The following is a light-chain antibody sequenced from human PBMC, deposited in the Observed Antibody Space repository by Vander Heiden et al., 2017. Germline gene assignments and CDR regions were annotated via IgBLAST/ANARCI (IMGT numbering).Light chain of an antibody. J-gene: IGKJ4*01. CDR2: LGS. CDR1: QSLLHSNGFNY. V-gene: IGKV2-28*01. Sequence: DIVMSQSPLPQPVTPGEPASISCRSSQSLLHSNGFNYLDWYLQKPGQSPQLLIFLGSNRASGVSDRISGSGSGTDFTLRISRVEPEDVGVYYCMQSLQTPLTFGGGTKVEIK. CDR3: MQSLQTPLT.